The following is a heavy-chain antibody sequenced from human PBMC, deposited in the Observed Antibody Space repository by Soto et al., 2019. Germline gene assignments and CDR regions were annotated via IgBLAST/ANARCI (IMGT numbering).Heavy chain of an antibody. CDR3: AHNSPAAVPWDY. V-gene: IGHV2-5*02. CDR2: IYWDDDN. CDR1: GFSLSTSGVG. Sequence: QITLKESGPTLVKPTQTLTLTCTFSGFSLSTSGVGVGWIRQSPGKALEWLALIYWDDDNRYSPSLKSRLTIIKDTSKNQVVFTMTNMDPVGTATYSCAHNSPAAVPWDYWGQGTLVTVSS. D-gene: IGHD2-2*01. J-gene: IGHJ4*02.